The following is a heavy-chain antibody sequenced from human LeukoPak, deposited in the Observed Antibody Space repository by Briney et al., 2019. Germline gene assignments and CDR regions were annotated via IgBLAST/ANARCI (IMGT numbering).Heavy chain of an antibody. D-gene: IGHD4-23*01. Sequence: PGGSVRLSCAASGFTFTSYAMNWDRQAPGKGLEWVSVIIGNGVTTYYADSVKGRFTISRDNSKNTVFLQVNSLRAEDTAVYYCAREIGVGTLDFWGQGTLVIVSS. CDR3: AREIGVGTLDF. J-gene: IGHJ4*02. CDR2: IIGNGVTT. V-gene: IGHV3-23*01. CDR1: GFTFTSYA.